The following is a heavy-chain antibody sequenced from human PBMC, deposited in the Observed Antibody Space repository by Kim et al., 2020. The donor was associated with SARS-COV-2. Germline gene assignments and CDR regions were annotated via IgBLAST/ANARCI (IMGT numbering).Heavy chain of an antibody. V-gene: IGHV4-34*01. J-gene: IGHJ4*02. Sequence: SETLSLTCAVYGGSFSGYYWSWIRQPPGKGLEWIGEINHSGSTNYNPSLKSRVTISVDTSKNQFSLKLSSVTAADTAVYYCARGSAYSSSWYPLYYFDYWGQGTLVTVSS. CDR3: ARGSAYSSSWYPLYYFDY. D-gene: IGHD6-13*01. CDR2: INHSGST. CDR1: GGSFSGYY.